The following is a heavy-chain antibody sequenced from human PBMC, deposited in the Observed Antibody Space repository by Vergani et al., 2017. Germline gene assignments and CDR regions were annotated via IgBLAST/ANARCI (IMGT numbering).Heavy chain of an antibody. CDR2: IYPGDSDT. V-gene: IGHV5-51*03. CDR1: GYSFTSYW. Sequence: EVQLVQSGAEVKKPGESLKISCKGSGYSFTSYWIGWVRQMPGKGLEWMGIIYPGDSDTRYSPSFQGQVTISADKSISTAYLQWSSLKASDTAMYYCARVSGSYPIDYYYYGMDVWGQGTTVTVSS. D-gene: IGHD1-26*01. J-gene: IGHJ6*02. CDR3: ARVSGSYPIDYYYYGMDV.